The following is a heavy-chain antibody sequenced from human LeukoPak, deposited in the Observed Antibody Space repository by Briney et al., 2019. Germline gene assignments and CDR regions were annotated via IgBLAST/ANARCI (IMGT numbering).Heavy chain of an antibody. D-gene: IGHD2-2*01. CDR3: ARGSDIVVVPAAMGPYYYMDV. V-gene: IGHV3-30*04. Sequence: TGGSLRLSCAASGSTFSSYAMHWVRQAPGKGLEWVAVISYDGSNKYYADSVKGRFTISRDNSKNTLYLQMNSLRAEDTAVYYCARGSDIVVVPAAMGPYYYMDVWGKGTTVTVSS. J-gene: IGHJ6*03. CDR1: GSTFSSYA. CDR2: ISYDGSNK.